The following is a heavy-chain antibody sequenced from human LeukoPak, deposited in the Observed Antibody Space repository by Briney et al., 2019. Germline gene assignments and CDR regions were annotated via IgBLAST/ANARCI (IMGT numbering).Heavy chain of an antibody. J-gene: IGHJ5*02. D-gene: IGHD1-1*01. V-gene: IGHV4-59*01. CDR1: GGSISSYY. CDR3: ARDLGPGNWFDP. CDR2: IYYSGST. Sequence: SDTLSLTCTVSGGSISSYYWSWIRQPPGKGLEWIGYIYYSGSTNYNPSLKSRVTISVDTSKNQFSLKLSSVTAAVTAVYYCARDLGPGNWFDPWGQGTLVTVSS.